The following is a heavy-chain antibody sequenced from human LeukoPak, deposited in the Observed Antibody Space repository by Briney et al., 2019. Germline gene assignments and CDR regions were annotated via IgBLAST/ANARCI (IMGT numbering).Heavy chain of an antibody. CDR3: AQQSGSRFDY. Sequence: PGGSLRLSCAASGFTFSSYAMSWVRQASGKGLEWVSAISGSSGSTYSADSVKGRFTISRDNSKNTLYLQMNSLRAEDTAVYYCAQQSGSRFDYWGQGTLVTVSS. D-gene: IGHD1-26*01. CDR1: GFTFSSYA. CDR2: ISGSSGST. J-gene: IGHJ4*02. V-gene: IGHV3-23*01.